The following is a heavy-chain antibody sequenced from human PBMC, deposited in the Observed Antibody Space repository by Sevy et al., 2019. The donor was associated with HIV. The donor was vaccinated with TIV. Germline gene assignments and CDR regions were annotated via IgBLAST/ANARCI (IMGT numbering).Heavy chain of an antibody. D-gene: IGHD3-3*01. CDR2: IRTKTYGGTT. Sequence: GSLRLSCTASGFTFGDYVMSWVRQAPGEGLGWVGFIRTKTYGGTTEYAASVRGRFTISRDDSKGIAYLQMNSLRTEDTAVYYCTREKDDFWSGSYFDYWGQGTLVTVSS. CDR3: TREKDDFWSGSYFDY. CDR1: GFTFGDYV. J-gene: IGHJ4*02. V-gene: IGHV3-49*04.